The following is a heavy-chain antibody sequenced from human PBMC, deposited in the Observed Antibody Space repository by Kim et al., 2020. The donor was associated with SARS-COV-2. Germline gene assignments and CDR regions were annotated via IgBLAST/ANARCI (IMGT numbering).Heavy chain of an antibody. D-gene: IGHD3-9*01. CDR1: GGSISSSSYY. J-gene: IGHJ5*02. CDR2: IYYSGST. CDR3: ARDQVRSLEDNVLRYFDWSNHLSHNWFDP. V-gene: IGHV4-39*07. Sequence: SETLYLTCTVSGGSISSSSYYWGWIRQPPGKGLEWIGSIYYSGSTYYNPSLKSRVTISVDTSKNQFSLKLSSVTAADTAVYYCARDQVRSLEDNVLRYFDWSNHLSHNWFDPWGQGTLVTVSS.